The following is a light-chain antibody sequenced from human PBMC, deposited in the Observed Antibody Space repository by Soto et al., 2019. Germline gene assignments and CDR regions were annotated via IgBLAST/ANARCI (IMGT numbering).Light chain of an antibody. CDR2: GAS. V-gene: IGKV3-15*01. Sequence: EIVMTQSPATLSVSPGERATLSCRASQSVSSNLAWYQQKPGQAPRLLIYGASTRATGIPARFSGSGSGTEFTLNISSLQSEDFAVYYCQQYNNPPLTFGGGTKVDIK. CDR3: QQYNNPPLT. J-gene: IGKJ4*01. CDR1: QSVSSN.